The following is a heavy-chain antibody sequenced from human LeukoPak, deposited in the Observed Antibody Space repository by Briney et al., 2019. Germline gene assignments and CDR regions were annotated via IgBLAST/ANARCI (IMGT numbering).Heavy chain of an antibody. CDR2: INHSGRT. J-gene: IGHJ4*02. Sequence: AETLSLTCAVYGGSFSGYYWSWIRQPPGKGLEWVGEINHSGRTNYNPSLKSRVTISVDTSKNQFSLKLSSVTAADTAVYYCARVTRHCSGGSCYAELDYWGQGTLVTVSS. CDR3: ARVTRHCSGGSCYAELDY. D-gene: IGHD2-15*01. CDR1: GGSFSGYY. V-gene: IGHV4-34*01.